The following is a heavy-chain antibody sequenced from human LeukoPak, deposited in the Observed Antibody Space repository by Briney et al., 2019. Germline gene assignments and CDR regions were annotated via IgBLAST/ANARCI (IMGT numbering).Heavy chain of an antibody. V-gene: IGHV3-23*01. Sequence: GGSLRLSCAASGFTFSGYAMTWVRQAPGTGLEWVSAISNIDGSTYYADSVKGRFTISRDNSRRTLYLQMNSLTAEDTAVYYCAKVETYYYGSGSLYYLDYWGQGTLVTASS. CDR1: GFTFSGYA. CDR3: AKVETYYYGSGSLYYLDY. J-gene: IGHJ4*02. CDR2: ISNIDGST. D-gene: IGHD3-10*01.